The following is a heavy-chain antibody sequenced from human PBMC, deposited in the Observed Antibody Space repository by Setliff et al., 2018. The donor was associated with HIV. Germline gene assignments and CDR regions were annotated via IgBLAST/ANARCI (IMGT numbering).Heavy chain of an antibody. V-gene: IGHV1-2*02. CDR2: ISPKNGDT. Sequence: ASVKVSCKASGFSFSAYYIHWVRQAPGRGLEWMGWISPKNGDTSYSQKFQGRVTMTRDTSTNTAYMELKRLSFDDTAVFYCARDKENYYYGMDVWGQGTAVTVSS. CDR1: GFSFSAYY. CDR3: ARDKENYYYGMDV. J-gene: IGHJ6*02.